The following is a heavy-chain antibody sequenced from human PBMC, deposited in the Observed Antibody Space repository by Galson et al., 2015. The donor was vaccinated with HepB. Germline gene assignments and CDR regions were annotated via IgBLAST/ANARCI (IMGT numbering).Heavy chain of an antibody. CDR1: GGSISSYY. CDR3: ARHRKAAGYFDY. D-gene: IGHD6-13*01. CDR2: IYYSGST. J-gene: IGHJ4*02. V-gene: IGHV4-59*08. Sequence: SETLSLTCTVSGGSISSYYWSWIRQPPGKGLEWIGYIYYSGSTNYNPSLKSRVTISVDTSKNQFSLKLSSVTAADTAVYYRARHRKAAGYFDYWGQGTLVTVSS.